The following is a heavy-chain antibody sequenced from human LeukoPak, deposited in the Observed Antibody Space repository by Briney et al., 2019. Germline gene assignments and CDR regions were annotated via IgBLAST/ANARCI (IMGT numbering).Heavy chain of an antibody. D-gene: IGHD3-22*01. CDR3: ATSPPDYYDSGGYYTTGYFDY. CDR2: ITSSSTTI. CDR1: GFSFSSYS. J-gene: IGHJ4*02. V-gene: IGHV3-48*01. Sequence: GGSLRLSCAASGFSFSSYSMIWVRQAPGKGLEWVSYITSSSTTIYYADSVKGRFTISRDNAKNSLYLQMNSLRAEDTAVYYCATSPPDYYDSGGYYTTGYFDYWGQGTLVTVSS.